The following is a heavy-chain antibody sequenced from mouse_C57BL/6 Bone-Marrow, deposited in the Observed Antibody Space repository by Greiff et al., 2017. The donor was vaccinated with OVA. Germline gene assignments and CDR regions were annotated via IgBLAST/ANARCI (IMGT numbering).Heavy chain of an antibody. CDR3: ARRYSNSYWYFDV. CDR1: GFTFSDYG. Sequence: DVKLVESGGGLVQPGGSLKLSCAASGFTFSDYGMAWVRQAPRKGPEWVAFISNLAYSIYYADTVTGRFTISRENAKNTLYLEMSSLRSEDTAMYYCARRYSNSYWYFDVWGTGTTVTVSS. CDR2: ISNLAYSI. V-gene: IGHV5-15*04. J-gene: IGHJ1*03. D-gene: IGHD2-5*01.